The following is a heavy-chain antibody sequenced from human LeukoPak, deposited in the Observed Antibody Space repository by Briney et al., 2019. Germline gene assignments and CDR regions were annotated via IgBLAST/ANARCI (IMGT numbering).Heavy chain of an antibody. CDR1: GGTFSSYA. Sequence: SVKVSCQACGGTFSSYAISWVGQAAGRGLAWMGRIIPIFGIANYAQKFQGRGTITANKSTSTAYMELSSLRSEDTAVYDCARDGYYDGDYGMHVWGQGTTVTVSS. CDR3: ARDGYYDGDYGMHV. V-gene: IGHV1-69*04. D-gene: IGHD3-22*01. J-gene: IGHJ6*02. CDR2: IIPIFGIA.